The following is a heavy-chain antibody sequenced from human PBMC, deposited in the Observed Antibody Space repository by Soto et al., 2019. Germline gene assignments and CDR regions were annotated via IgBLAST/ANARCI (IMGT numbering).Heavy chain of an antibody. CDR3: ARGADP. J-gene: IGHJ5*02. V-gene: IGHV1-8*01. Sequence: QVQLVQSGAEVKKPGASVKVSCKASGYTFASHDINWVRQAPGQGLEWMGWMNPHSGNTGYAQKFQGRVTLTRDTSNSTAYLELSSLRSDDTAVYYCARGADPRGQGTLVTVSS. CDR1: GYTFASHD. CDR2: MNPHSGNT.